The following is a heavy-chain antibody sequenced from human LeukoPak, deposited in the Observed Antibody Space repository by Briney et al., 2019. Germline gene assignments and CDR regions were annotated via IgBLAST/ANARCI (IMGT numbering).Heavy chain of an antibody. V-gene: IGHV4-4*09. J-gene: IGHJ6*03. CDR1: GGSISSYY. CDR3: ARVPPYDFWSGYEYYYYYYMDV. CDR2: IYTSGST. Sequence: SETLSLTCTVSGGSISSYYWSWIRQPPGKGLEWIGYIYTSGSTNYNPSLKSRVTISVDTSNNQFSLKLSSVTAADTAVYYCARVPPYDFWSGYEYYYYYYMDVWGKGTTVTVSS. D-gene: IGHD3-3*01.